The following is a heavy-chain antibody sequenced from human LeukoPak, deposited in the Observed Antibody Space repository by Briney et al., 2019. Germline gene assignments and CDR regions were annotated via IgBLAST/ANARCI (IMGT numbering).Heavy chain of an antibody. Sequence: GGSLRLSCAASGFTFSSYAMSWVRQAPGKGLEWVSAISGSGGSTYYADAVRGRFTISRGNSRNTLSLQMDSLRAEDTAVYYCAKDHESDGYPCLDHWGLGTLVTVSS. V-gene: IGHV3-23*01. CDR2: ISGSGGST. CDR3: AKDHESDGYPCLDH. D-gene: IGHD3-22*01. J-gene: IGHJ4*02. CDR1: GFTFSSYA.